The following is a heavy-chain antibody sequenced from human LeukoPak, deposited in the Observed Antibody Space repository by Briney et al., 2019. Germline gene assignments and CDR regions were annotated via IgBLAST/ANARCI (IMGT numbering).Heavy chain of an antibody. V-gene: IGHV4-59*01. CDR1: GGSISSYY. Sequence: PSETLSLTCTVSGGSISSYYWSWIRQPPGKGLEWIGYVYYSGSTNYNPSLKSRVTISVDTSKNQFSLRLSSVTAADPAVYYCARERRDGYKVYFDYWGQGTLVTVSS. J-gene: IGHJ4*02. CDR3: ARERRDGYKVYFDY. D-gene: IGHD5-24*01. CDR2: VYYSGST.